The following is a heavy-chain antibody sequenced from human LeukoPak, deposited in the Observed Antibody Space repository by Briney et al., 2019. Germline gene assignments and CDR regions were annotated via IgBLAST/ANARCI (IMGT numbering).Heavy chain of an antibody. Sequence: ASVKVSCKASGYTFTSYYMHWVRQAPGQGLEWMGIINPSGGSTTYAQRFQGRATMTSDTSTSTVYMELSSLRSEDTAMSYCARRKISYGAFDIWGHGTMVTVSS. CDR2: INPSGGST. D-gene: IGHD1-14*01. V-gene: IGHV1-46*01. J-gene: IGHJ3*02. CDR3: ARRKISYGAFDI. CDR1: GYTFTSYY.